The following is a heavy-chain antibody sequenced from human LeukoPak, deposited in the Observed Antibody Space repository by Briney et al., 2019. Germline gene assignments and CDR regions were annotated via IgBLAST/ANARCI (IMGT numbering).Heavy chain of an antibody. Sequence: SETLSLTCTVSGGSISSDSYHWSWIRQSAGKGLEWIGRILSSGSTNYNPSLRSRVTISVDTSKNKFSLDMSSVTAADTAVYYCARDIGMITFGGVIVAIGGPDAFDIWGQGTMVTVSS. V-gene: IGHV4-61*02. CDR1: GGSISSDSYH. CDR3: ARDIGMITFGGVIVAIGGPDAFDI. CDR2: ILSSGST. J-gene: IGHJ3*02. D-gene: IGHD3-16*02.